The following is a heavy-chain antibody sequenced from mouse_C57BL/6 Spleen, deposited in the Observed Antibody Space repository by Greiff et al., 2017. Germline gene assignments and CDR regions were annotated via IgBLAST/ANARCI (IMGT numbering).Heavy chain of an antibody. D-gene: IGHD3-3*01. CDR1: GYTFTDYY. CDR2: IYPGSGNT. Sequence: VQLQQSGAELVRPGASVKLSCKASGYTFTDYYINCVKQRPGQGLEWIARIYPGSGNTYYNEKFKGKATLTAEKSSSTAYMQLSSLTSEDSAVYFCARGAGKDAMDYWGQGTSVTVSS. CDR3: ARGAGKDAMDY. V-gene: IGHV1-76*01. J-gene: IGHJ4*01.